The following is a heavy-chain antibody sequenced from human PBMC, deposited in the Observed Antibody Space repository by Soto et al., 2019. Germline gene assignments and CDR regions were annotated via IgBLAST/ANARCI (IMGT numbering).Heavy chain of an antibody. D-gene: IGHD1-1*01. J-gene: IGHJ3*02. Sequence: SETLSLTCAVSGGSLRSATYYWSWIRQHPGKGLEWIGYFYHSGSTYYKPSLRSRVTISLDTSKNQFSLNLRSVTDADTAIYHCAREETGNDALDIWGQGTLVTVSS. CDR1: GGSLRSATYY. V-gene: IGHV4-31*11. CDR3: AREETGNDALDI. CDR2: FYHSGST.